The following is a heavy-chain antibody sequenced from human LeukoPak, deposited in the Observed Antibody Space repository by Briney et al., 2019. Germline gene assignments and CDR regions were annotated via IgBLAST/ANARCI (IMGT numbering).Heavy chain of an antibody. D-gene: IGHD3-3*01. CDR2: MYSSGST. V-gene: IGHV4-4*07. CDR1: SGSISSYY. J-gene: IGHJ3*02. CDR3: ARDKPPRGFSEWLNDAFDI. Sequence: PSETLSPTCTVSSGSISSYYWSWIRQPAGKGLEWIGRMYSSGSTNYNPSLKSRVTMSVDTSKNQFSLKLSSVTAADTAVYYCARDKPPRGFSEWLNDAFDIWGQGTMVTVSS.